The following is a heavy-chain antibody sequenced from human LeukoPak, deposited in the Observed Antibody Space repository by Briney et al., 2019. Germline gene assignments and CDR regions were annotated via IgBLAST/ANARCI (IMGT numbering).Heavy chain of an antibody. D-gene: IGHD3-3*01. V-gene: IGHV1-2*02. CDR3: ARDPSSVLRFLEWLSYFDY. Sequence: GASVKVSCKASGYTFTGYYMHWVRQAPGQGLEWMGWINPNSGGTNYAQKFQGRVTMTRDTSISTAYMELSRLRSDDTAVYYCARDPSSVLRFLEWLSYFDYWGQGTLVTVSS. J-gene: IGHJ4*02. CDR1: GYTFTGYY. CDR2: INPNSGGT.